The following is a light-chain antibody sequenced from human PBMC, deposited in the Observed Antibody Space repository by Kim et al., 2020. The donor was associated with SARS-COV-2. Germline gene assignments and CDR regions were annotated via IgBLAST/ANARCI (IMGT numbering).Light chain of an antibody. CDR2: QDI. J-gene: IGLJ2*01. V-gene: IGLV3-1*01. CDR1: KLGDKY. CDR3: QAWDSSTVV. Sequence: SYELTQPLSVSVAPGQTASITCSGDKLGDKYVCWYQQKPGQSPVLVIYQDIKRPSGIPERFSGSNSGNTATLTISGTQATDEADYYCQAWDSSTVVFGGGTQLTVL.